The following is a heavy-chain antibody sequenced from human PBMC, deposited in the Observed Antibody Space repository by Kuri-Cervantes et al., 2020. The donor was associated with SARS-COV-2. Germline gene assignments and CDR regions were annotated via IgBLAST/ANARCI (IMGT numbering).Heavy chain of an antibody. Sequence: ETLSLTCAASGFTVSSNYMSWVRQAPGKGLEWVSVIYSGGSTYYADSVKGRFTISRDNSKNTLYLQMNSLRAEDTAVYYCASCRGGGYGCAFDYWGQGTLVTVSS. V-gene: IGHV3-66*02. CDR1: GFTVSSNY. CDR2: IYSGGST. CDR3: ASCRGGGYGCAFDY. J-gene: IGHJ4*02. D-gene: IGHD5-12*01.